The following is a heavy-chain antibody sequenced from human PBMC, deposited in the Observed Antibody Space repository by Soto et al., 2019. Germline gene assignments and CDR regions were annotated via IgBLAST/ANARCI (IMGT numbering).Heavy chain of an antibody. CDR1: GFTFSSYG. Sequence: GGSLRLSCAASGFTFSSYGMHWVRQAPGKGLEWVAVISYDGSNKYYADSVKGRFTISRDNSKNTLYLQMNSLRAEDTAVYYCARLTYYYGSGSYYPDYWGQGTLVTV. J-gene: IGHJ4*02. CDR3: ARLTYYYGSGSYYPDY. V-gene: IGHV3-30*03. CDR2: ISYDGSNK. D-gene: IGHD3-10*01.